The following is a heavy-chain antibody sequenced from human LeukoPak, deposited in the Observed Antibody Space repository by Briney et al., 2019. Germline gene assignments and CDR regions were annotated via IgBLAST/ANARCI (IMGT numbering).Heavy chain of an antibody. CDR3: ARDLSPGGYYYYGMDV. CDR2: ISYDGSNK. J-gene: IGHJ6*02. CDR1: GFTFSSYG. V-gene: IGHV3-30*03. D-gene: IGHD4-23*01. Sequence: GGSLRLSCAASGFTFSSYGMHWVRQAPGKGLEWVAVISYDGSNKYYADSVKGRFTISRDNSKNTLYLQMNSLRAEDTAVYYCARDLSPGGYYYYGMDVWGQGTTVTVSS.